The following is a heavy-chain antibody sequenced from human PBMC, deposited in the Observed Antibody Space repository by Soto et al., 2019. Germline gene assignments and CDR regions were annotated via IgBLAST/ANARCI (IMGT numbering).Heavy chain of an antibody. CDR2: ISSSTSYV. D-gene: IGHD2-2*01. J-gene: IGHJ5*01. V-gene: IGHV3-21*06. Sequence: VGSLRLSCAASGFTFSRYGMNWLRQAPGKGLEWVASISSSTSYVYYADSVKGRFSTSRDNAKNILYLEMYALRTEDTAVYYCARDPSEGRVGNWFESWGQGTLVTVSS. CDR1: GFTFSRYG. CDR3: ARDPSEGRVGNWFES.